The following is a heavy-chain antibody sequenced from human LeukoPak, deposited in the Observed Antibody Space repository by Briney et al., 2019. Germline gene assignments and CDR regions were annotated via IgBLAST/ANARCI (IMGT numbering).Heavy chain of an antibody. Sequence: GGSLRLSCAASGFTFSSYAIHWVRQAPGKGLEWVAVTSYDGSNKYYADSVKGRFTISRDNSKNTLYLQMNSLRAEDTAVYYCARDHVAYGGSLRDYYYGMDVWGQGTTVTVSS. V-gene: IGHV3-30*04. D-gene: IGHD4-23*01. CDR1: GFTFSSYA. CDR3: ARDHVAYGGSLRDYYYGMDV. J-gene: IGHJ6*02. CDR2: TSYDGSNK.